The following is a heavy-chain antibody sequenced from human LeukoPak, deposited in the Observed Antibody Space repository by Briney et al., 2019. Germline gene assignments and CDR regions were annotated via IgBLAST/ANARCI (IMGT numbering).Heavy chain of an antibody. CDR2: IKRKADNYAT. V-gene: IGHV3-73*01. J-gene: IGHJ6*02. CDR3: IRGAASGSYFGLAV. CDR1: GFTFSSYT. Sequence: GGSLRLSCAASGFTFSSYTMSWVRQASAKGLEWVGRIKRKADNYATAYGTSVKGRFTLFRDDSKSTAYLQMNSLQTEGTAVYYCIRGAASGSYFGLAVWGQGATVTVSS. D-gene: IGHD1-26*01.